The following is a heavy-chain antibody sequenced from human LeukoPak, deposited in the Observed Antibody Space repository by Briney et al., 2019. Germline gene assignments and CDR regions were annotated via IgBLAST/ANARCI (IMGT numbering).Heavy chain of an antibody. CDR2: IYSGDNT. J-gene: IGHJ4*02. Sequence: GGSLRLSCAASGFTVSSNYMSWVRQAPGKGLEWVSVIYSGDNTYYADSVKGRFTISRDISKNTLYLQMNSLRAEDTGIYYCAREDTGDFDYWGQGTLVTVSS. CDR1: GFTVSSNY. CDR3: AREDTGDFDY. D-gene: IGHD7-27*01. V-gene: IGHV3-66*01.